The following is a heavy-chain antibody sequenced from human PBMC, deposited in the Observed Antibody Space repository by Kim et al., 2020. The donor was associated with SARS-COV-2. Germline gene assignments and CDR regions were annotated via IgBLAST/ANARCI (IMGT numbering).Heavy chain of an antibody. CDR3: ARQDEKAAAGLDY. CDR2: IYYSGST. Sequence: SETLSLTCTVSGGSISSSSYYWGWIRQPPGKGLEWIGSIYYSGSTYYNPSLKSRVTISVDTSKNQFSLKLSSVTAADTAVYYCARQDEKAAAGLDYWGQGTLVTVSS. J-gene: IGHJ4*02. V-gene: IGHV4-39*01. D-gene: IGHD6-13*01. CDR1: GGSISSSSYY.